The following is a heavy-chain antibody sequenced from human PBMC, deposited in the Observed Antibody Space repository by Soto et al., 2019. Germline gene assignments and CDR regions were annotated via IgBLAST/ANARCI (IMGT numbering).Heavy chain of an antibody. V-gene: IGHV4-34*01. J-gene: IGHJ4*02. Sequence: SETLSLTCAVYGGSFSGYYWSWIRQPPGKGLEWIGEINHSGSTNYNPSLKSRVTISVDTSKNQFSLKLSSVTAADRAVYYCARRVLAATYFDYWDQGTLVAVSS. CDR2: INHSGST. D-gene: IGHD2-15*01. CDR1: GGSFSGYY. CDR3: ARRVLAATYFDY.